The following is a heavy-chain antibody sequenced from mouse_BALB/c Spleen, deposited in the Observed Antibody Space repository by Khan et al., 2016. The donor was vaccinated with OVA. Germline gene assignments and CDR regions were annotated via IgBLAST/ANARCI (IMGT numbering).Heavy chain of an antibody. J-gene: IGHJ4*01. Sequence: QVQLKESGPGLVAPSQSLSITCTVSGFTLTGYGVNWVRQPPGKGLEWLRMIWGDGGTANNSALKSRLSIIKDNSTSQASLKMNSLQTDDTDRDYYARGTEDYDLYAMDYWGQGTSVTVSS. CDR2: IWGDGGT. CDR3: ARGTEDYDLYAMDY. D-gene: IGHD2-4*01. CDR1: GFTLTGYG. V-gene: IGHV2-6-7*01.